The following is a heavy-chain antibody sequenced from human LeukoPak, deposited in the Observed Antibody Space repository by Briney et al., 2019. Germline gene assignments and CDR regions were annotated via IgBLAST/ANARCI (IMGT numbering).Heavy chain of an antibody. CDR3: ARDLYDYVWGSYRYTGDDAFDI. D-gene: IGHD3-16*02. CDR2: ISSSSSYI. CDR1: GFTFSSYS. J-gene: IGHJ3*02. Sequence: GGSLRLSCAASGFTFSSYSMNWVRQAPGKGLEWVSSISSSSSYIYYADSVKGRFTISRDNAKNSLYLQMSSLRAEDTAVYYCARDLYDYVWGSYRYTGDDAFDIWGQGTMVTVSS. V-gene: IGHV3-21*01.